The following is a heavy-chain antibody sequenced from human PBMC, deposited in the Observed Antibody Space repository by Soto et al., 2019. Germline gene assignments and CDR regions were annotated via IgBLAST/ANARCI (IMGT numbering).Heavy chain of an antibody. Sequence: SXKVSFRASGYPXTRYYVHLVRQAPGQGLEWMGWINPNSGGTNYAQKFQGRVTMTRDTSIRTAYMELSRLRSDDTAVYYCARDLSRWLRGIGYWGQGTLVTVSS. J-gene: IGHJ4*02. CDR2: INPNSGGT. CDR3: ARDLSRWLRGIGY. D-gene: IGHD5-12*01. CDR1: GYPXTRYY. V-gene: IGHV1-2*02.